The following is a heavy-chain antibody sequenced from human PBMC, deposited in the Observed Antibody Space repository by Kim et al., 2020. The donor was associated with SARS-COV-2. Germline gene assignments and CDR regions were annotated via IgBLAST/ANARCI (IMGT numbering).Heavy chain of an antibody. J-gene: IGHJ6*02. D-gene: IGHD2-2*01. V-gene: IGHV4-38-2*02. CDR2: IYHSGST. CDR1: GYSISSGYY. Sequence: SETLSLTCTVSGYSISSGYYWGWIRQPPGKGLEWIGSIYHSGSTYYNPSLKSRVTISVDTSKNQFSLKLSSVTAADTAVYYCARDLGYDPVGDYYYYGMDVWGQGTTVTVSS. CDR3: ARDLGYDPVGDYYYYGMDV.